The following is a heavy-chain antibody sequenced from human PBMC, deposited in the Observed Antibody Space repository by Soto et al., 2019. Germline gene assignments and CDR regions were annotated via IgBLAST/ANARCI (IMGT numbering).Heavy chain of an antibody. CDR2: IYYSGST. D-gene: IGHD3-9*01. CDR1: GGSISSGDYY. J-gene: IGHJ4*02. V-gene: IGHV4-30-4*01. CDR3: ARLSYYDILTGYSYYFDY. Sequence: SETLSLTCTVSGGSISSGDYYWSWIRQPPGKGLEWIGYIYYSGSTYYNPSLKSRVTISVDTSKNQFSLKLSSVTAADTAVYYCARLSYYDILTGYSYYFDYWGQGTLVTVSS.